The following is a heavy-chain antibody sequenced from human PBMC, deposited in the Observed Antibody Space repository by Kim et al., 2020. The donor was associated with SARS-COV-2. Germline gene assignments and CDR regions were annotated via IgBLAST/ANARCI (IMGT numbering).Heavy chain of an antibody. Sequence: ASVKVSCKASGYSFSDYYIHWVRQAPGQGLEWIGRIHSSSGDTRYTEKFRGRVTMSTDTSISTAFMELRGLISDDTAVYYCARTKTRDVGAITDYWGQGTLVTVSS. CDR2: IHSSSGDT. CDR3: ARTKTRDVGAITDY. CDR1: GYSFSDYY. J-gene: IGHJ4*02. V-gene: IGHV1-2*06. D-gene: IGHD1-26*01.